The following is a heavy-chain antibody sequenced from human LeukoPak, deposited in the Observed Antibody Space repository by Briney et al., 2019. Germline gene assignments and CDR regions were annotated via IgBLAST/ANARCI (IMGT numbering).Heavy chain of an antibody. D-gene: IGHD4-11*01. CDR3: AQVRVTSNSNVLDI. CDR2: ISSDESST. Sequence: GGSLRLSCAASGFTFSSYWMHWVRQAPGKGLVWVSRISSDESSTYYADSVKGRFAISRDNAKNTLYLQMNSLRAEDTAVYYCAQVRVTSNSNVLDIWGQGTMVTVSS. CDR1: GFTFSSYW. J-gene: IGHJ3*02. V-gene: IGHV3-74*01.